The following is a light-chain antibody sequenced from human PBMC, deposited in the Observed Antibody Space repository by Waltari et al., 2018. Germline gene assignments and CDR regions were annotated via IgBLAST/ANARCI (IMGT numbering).Light chain of an antibody. Sequence: QSVLTQPPSVSAAAGQRVTISCSGSRSNIGNNYVAWYQQLPGAAPRLLIYDNNKRTSQITDRFAGSKSGTSATLGITGLRTGDEAVYYCGTWDSRLSAGEVFGGGTKLTVL. CDR2: DNN. CDR1: RSNIGNNY. J-gene: IGLJ2*01. V-gene: IGLV1-51*01. CDR3: GTWDSRLSAGEV.